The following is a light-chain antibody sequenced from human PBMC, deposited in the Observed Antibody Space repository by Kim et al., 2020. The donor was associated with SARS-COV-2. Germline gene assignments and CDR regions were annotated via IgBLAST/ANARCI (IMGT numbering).Light chain of an antibody. J-gene: IGLJ3*02. V-gene: IGLV3-1*01. CDR2: QGA. CDR1: KLGDKY. CDR3: QAWDSSTEV. Sequence: SGTPGQTASITCSGDKLGDKYPCWYQQKPGQSPVLLIYQGAKRPSGIPERFSGSSSGNTATLTISGTQTMDEADYYCQAWDSSTEVFGGGTQLTVL.